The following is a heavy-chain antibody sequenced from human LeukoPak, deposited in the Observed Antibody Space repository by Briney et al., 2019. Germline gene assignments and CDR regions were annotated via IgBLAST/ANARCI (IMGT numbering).Heavy chain of an antibody. J-gene: IGHJ5*02. D-gene: IGHD3-22*01. Sequence: PSETLSLTCTVSGGSISSYYWSWIRQPAGKGLEWIGRIYTSGSTDYNPSLKSRVTMSVDTSKNQFSLTLRSLTAADTTVYYCARVGIYYDTSGYSWPHWFDPWGQGSLVTVSS. V-gene: IGHV4-4*07. CDR3: ARVGIYYDTSGYSWPHWFDP. CDR2: IYTSGST. CDR1: GGSISSYY.